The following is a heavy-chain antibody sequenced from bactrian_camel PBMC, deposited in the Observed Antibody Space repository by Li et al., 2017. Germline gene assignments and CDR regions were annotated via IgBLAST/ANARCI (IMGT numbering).Heavy chain of an antibody. J-gene: IGHJ4*01. D-gene: IGHD4*01. CDR1: GLPLSYYT. CDR3: ASRRPCSDYAGPKPPSQWNEYHY. V-gene: IGHV3S55*01. CDR2: VDSDGLI. Sequence: HVQLVESGGGSAQAGGSLRLSCAITGLPLSYYTMAWFRQAPGREREGVAAVDSDGLIRYAESVKGRFTISQDSAQNTYLQMDMLKPEDTAMYYCASRRPCSDYAGPKPPSQWNEYHYWGQGTQVTVS.